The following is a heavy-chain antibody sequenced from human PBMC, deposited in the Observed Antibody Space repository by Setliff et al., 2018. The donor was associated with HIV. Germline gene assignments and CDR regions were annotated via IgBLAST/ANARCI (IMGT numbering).Heavy chain of an antibody. CDR2: ISSSGFPI. CDR1: GFTFSTYG. D-gene: IGHD6-19*01. Sequence: PGGSLRLSCEASGFTFSTYGMNWVRHAPGKGLEWVAQISSSGFPIYYADSVRGRFTASRDNGKNSLFLQMNSLKADDTAVYYCARDVAVAATEFWGQGTLVTVSS. V-gene: IGHV3-48*01. J-gene: IGHJ4*02. CDR3: ARDVAVAATEF.